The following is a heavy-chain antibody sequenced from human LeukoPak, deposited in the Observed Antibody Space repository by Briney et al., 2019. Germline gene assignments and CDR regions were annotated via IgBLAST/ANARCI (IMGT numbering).Heavy chain of an antibody. D-gene: IGHD4-17*01. CDR1: GFTFSSYW. CDR3: ARGGSTVTTYFYYGMDV. V-gene: IGHV3-74*01. CDR2: INSDGSST. J-gene: IGHJ6*02. Sequence: GGSLRLSCAASGFTFSSYWMHWVRQAPGKGLVWVSRINSDGSSTSYADSVKGRFTISRDSSKNTVILQMNSLRAEDTAVYYCARGGSTVTTYFYYGMDVWGQGTTVTVSS.